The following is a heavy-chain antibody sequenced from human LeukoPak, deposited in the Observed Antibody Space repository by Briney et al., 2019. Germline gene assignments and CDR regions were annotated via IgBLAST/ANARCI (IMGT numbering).Heavy chain of an antibody. CDR1: GGSISSGGYY. J-gene: IGHJ4*02. CDR2: IYHSGST. D-gene: IGHD3-10*01. CDR3: ARGIPSMVRGVIDY. Sequence: SETLSLTCTVSGGSISSGGYYWSWIRQPPGKGLEWIGYIYHSGSTYYNPSLKSRVTISVDRCKNQFSLKLSSVTAADTAVYYCARGIPSMVRGVIDYWGQGTLVTVSS. V-gene: IGHV4-30-2*01.